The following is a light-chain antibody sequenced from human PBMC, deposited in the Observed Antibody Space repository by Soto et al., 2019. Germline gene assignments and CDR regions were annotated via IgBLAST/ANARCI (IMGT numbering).Light chain of an antibody. Sequence: SYELTHPSSVSGSPGQTARITCSGDVLAKKYARWFQQKPRQAPVLVIYKDSERPSGIPERFSDSRSGTTVTLTISGAEVDDEADFYCYSAVDNKLLVFGGGTQLTVL. CDR3: YSAVDNKLLV. CDR2: KDS. CDR1: VLAKKY. J-gene: IGLJ2*01. V-gene: IGLV3-27*01.